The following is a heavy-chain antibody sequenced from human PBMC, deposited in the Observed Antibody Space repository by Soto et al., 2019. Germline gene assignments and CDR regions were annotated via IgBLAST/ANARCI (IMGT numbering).Heavy chain of an antibody. CDR3: ARQMRGPIPNFGWLSPVTS. V-gene: IGHV4-39*01. D-gene: IGHD3-9*01. Sequence: QLRLQESGPGLVKPSGTLSLTCTVSGDSITSRDFYWGWIRRPPGQGLEWVGTLSHSGDTLYNPLLKSRLTMSLDAIKTQVSRRLTSVTAADAAVYFCARQMRGPIPNFGWLSPVTSWGQGAQVTVSS. CDR1: GDSITSRDFY. J-gene: IGHJ4*02. CDR2: LSHSGDT.